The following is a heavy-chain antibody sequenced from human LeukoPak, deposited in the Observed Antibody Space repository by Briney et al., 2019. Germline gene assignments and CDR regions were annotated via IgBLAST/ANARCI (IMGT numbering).Heavy chain of an antibody. CDR3: AKDRRGYNYVTDFDY. CDR2: ISGSGGST. CDR1: GFTFSSYA. J-gene: IGHJ4*02. Sequence: GGSLRLSCAASGFTFSSYAMSWVRQAPGKGLEWVSAISGSGGSTYYADSVKGRFTISRDNSKSTLYLQMNSLRAEDTAVYYCAKDRRGYNYVTDFDYWGQGTLVTVSS. D-gene: IGHD5-18*01. V-gene: IGHV3-23*01.